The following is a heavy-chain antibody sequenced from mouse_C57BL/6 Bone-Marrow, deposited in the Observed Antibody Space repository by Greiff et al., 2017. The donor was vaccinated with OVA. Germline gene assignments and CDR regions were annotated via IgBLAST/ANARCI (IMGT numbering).Heavy chain of an antibody. CDR1: GYTFTSYG. V-gene: IGHV1-81*01. J-gene: IGHJ1*03. D-gene: IGHD2-4*01. CDR3: ARDYDGYFDV. Sequence: QVQLQQSGAELARPGASVKLSCKASGYTFTSYGISWVKQRTGQGLEWIGEIYPRSGNTYYNEKFKGKATLTADKSSSTAYMELRSLTSEDAEVYFCARDYDGYFDVWGTGTTVTVSS. CDR2: IYPRSGNT.